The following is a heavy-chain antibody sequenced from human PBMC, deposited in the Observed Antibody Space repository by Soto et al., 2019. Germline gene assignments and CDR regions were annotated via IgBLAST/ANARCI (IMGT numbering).Heavy chain of an antibody. Sequence: GGSLRLSCAASGFNFSSYSMNWVRQAPGNGLAWVSYISSSSSTIYYADSVKGRFTISRDNAKNSLYLQMNSLRDEDTAVYYCASTVMVRAEHNYGYYGRYVWGQGTTVSVSS. CDR2: ISSSSSTI. V-gene: IGHV3-48*02. J-gene: IGHJ6*02. D-gene: IGHD3-10*01. CDR3: ASTVMVRAEHNYGYYGRYV. CDR1: GFNFSSYS.